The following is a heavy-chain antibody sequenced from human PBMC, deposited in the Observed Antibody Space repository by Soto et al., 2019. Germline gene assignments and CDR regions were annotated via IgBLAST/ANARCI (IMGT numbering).Heavy chain of an antibody. CDR1: GGSISSGGYH. J-gene: IGHJ3*02. CDR3: ARDSAIAARAFDI. D-gene: IGHD6-6*01. CDR2: IYYSGST. V-gene: IGHV4-31*03. Sequence: NPSETLSLTCTVSGGSISSGGYHWNWIRQHPGKGLEWIGSIYYSGSTYYNPSLKSRVTISVDTSKNQFSLKLSSVTAADTAVYYCARDSAIAARAFDIWGQGTMVTV.